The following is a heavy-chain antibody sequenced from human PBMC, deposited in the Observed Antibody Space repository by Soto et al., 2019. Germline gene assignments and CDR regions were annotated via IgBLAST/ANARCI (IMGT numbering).Heavy chain of an antibody. CDR3: ARLYSIGPGEGWFDP. V-gene: IGHV4-34*01. CDR2: INHSGST. D-gene: IGHD6-19*01. CDR1: GGSFGGYY. J-gene: IGHJ5*02. Sequence: SETLSLTCAVYGGSFGGYYWSWIRQPPGKGLEWIGEINHSGSTNYNPSLKSRVTISVDTSKNQFSLKLSSVTAADTAVYYCARLYSIGPGEGWFDPWGQGTLVTVSS.